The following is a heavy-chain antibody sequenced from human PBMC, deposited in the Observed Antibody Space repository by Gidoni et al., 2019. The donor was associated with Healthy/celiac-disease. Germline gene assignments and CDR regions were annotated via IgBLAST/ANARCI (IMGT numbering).Heavy chain of an antibody. J-gene: IGHJ4*02. CDR2: ISYDGSNK. CDR1: GFTFSSYG. CDR3: AKDYYCSGGSCSIDY. Sequence: QVQLVESGGGVVQPGRSLRLSCAASGFTFSSYGMHWVRQAPGKGLEWVAVISYDGSNKYYADSVKGRFTISRDNSKNTLYLQMNSLRAEDTAVYYCAKDYYCSGGSCSIDYWGQGTLVTVSS. V-gene: IGHV3-30*18. D-gene: IGHD2-15*01.